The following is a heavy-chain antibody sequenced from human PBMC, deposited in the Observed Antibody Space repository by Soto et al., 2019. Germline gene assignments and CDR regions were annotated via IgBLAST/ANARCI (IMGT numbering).Heavy chain of an antibody. D-gene: IGHD3-9*01. CDR1: GFTFSSYA. CDR2: ISGSGGST. Sequence: GGSLRLSCAASGFTFSSYAMSWVRQAPGKGLEWVSAISGSGGSTYYADSVKGRFTISRDNSKNTLYLQMNSLRADDTAVYYCAKGYYDILTGYPRGAFDIWGQGTMVTVSS. V-gene: IGHV3-23*01. J-gene: IGHJ3*02. CDR3: AKGYYDILTGYPRGAFDI.